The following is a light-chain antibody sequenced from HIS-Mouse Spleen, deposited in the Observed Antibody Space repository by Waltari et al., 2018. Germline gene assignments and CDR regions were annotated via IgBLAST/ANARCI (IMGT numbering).Light chain of an antibody. V-gene: IGLV3-21*03. J-gene: IGLJ2*01. CDR2: DDR. Sequence: SYVLTQPPSVSVAPGKTARITCGGNNIGSKSVHWYQQKPGQAPVLVVYDDRDGPSGIPERFSGSNSGNTATLTISRVEAGDEADYYCQVWDSSSDHVVFGGGTKLTVL. CDR3: QVWDSSSDHVV. CDR1: NIGSKS.